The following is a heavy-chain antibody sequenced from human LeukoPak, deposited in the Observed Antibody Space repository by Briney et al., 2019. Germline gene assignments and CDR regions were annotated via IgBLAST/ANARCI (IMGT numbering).Heavy chain of an antibody. CDR1: GGSISSSSYY. V-gene: IGHV4-39*01. CDR2: IYYSGST. Sequence: SETLSLTCTVSGGSISSSSYYWGWIRQPPGKGLEWIGSIYYSGSTYYKPSLKSRVTISVDTSKNQFSLKLSSVTAADTAVYYCARQLTISSSDFDYWGRGTLVTVSS. J-gene: IGHJ4*02. CDR3: ARQLTISSSDFDY. D-gene: IGHD3-9*01.